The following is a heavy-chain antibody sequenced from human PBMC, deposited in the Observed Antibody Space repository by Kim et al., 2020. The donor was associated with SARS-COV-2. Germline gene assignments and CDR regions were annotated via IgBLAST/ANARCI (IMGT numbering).Heavy chain of an antibody. D-gene: IGHD3-10*01. CDR1: GFTFSSYS. J-gene: IGHJ4*02. CDR2: ISSSSSYI. CDR3: ARDPSTLLWFGELSGSDDY. Sequence: GGSLRLSCAASGFTFSSYSMNWVRQAPGKGLEWVSSISSSSSYIYYADSVKGRFTISRDNAKNSLYLQMNSLRAEDTAVYYCARDPSTLLWFGELSGSDDYWGQGTLGTVSS. V-gene: IGHV3-21*01.